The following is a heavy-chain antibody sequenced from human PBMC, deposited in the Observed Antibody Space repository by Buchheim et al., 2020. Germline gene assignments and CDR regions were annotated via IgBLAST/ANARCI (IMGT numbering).Heavy chain of an antibody. J-gene: IGHJ6*02. Sequence: QVQLVESGGGVVQPGRSLRFSCAASGFTFSSYAMHWVRQAPGKGLEWVTLISYDGSKEYYVDSVKGRFTISRDNSKNTLYLQMNSLRPEDTAVYYCAKLMASSAPSADVWGRGT. CDR2: ISYDGSKE. V-gene: IGHV3-30-3*02. CDR1: GFTFSSYA. D-gene: IGHD2-8*01. CDR3: AKLMASSAPSADV.